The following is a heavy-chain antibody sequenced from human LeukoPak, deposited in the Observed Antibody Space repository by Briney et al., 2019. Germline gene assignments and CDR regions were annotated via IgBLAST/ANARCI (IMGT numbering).Heavy chain of an antibody. Sequence: GGPLKISFKGSGYRFSTYWIAWVRPMPGKGVEWMGIIYPGDSDSRYSPSFQGQVTFSADKSTSTAYLQWDSLKASDTSMYYSATYCGGDHYFDYSGQGTPVTVSS. CDR1: GYRFSTYW. D-gene: IGHD2-21*02. V-gene: IGHV5-51*01. CDR3: ATYCGGDHYFDY. CDR2: IYPGDSDS. J-gene: IGHJ4*02.